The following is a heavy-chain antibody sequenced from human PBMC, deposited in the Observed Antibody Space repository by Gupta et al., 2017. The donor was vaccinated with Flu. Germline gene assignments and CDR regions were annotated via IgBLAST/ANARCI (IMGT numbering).Heavy chain of an antibody. CDR1: GFIVSDNY. D-gene: IGHD2-2*01. CDR2: IYSGGST. J-gene: IGHJ4*02. Sequence: EVQLVESGGGLVQPGGSLRLSCAASGFIVSDNYMNWVRQAPGKGLEWVSVIYSGGSTYYADSVKGRFTISRDISKNTLYLKMDSLRTEDTDVYYCARGHCTSTSCYSDYFDYWGQGTQVTVSS. CDR3: ARGHCTSTSCYSDYFDY. V-gene: IGHV3-66*02.